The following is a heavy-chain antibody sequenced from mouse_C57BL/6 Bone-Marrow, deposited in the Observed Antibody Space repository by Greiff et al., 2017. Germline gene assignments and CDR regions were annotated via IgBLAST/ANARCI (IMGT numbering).Heavy chain of an antibody. CDR1: GFTFTDYY. D-gene: IGHD6-1*01. CDR2: ISNKANGYTT. V-gene: IGHV7-3*01. J-gene: IGHJ3*01. Sequence: EVKLQESGGGLVQPGGSLSLSCAASGFTFTDYYMSWVRQPPGKALEWLGFISNKANGYTTEYSASVKGRFTISRDNSQSILYLQMNALRAEDSATYYCARYKEYEVPFAYWGQGTLVTVSA. CDR3: ARYKEYEVPFAY.